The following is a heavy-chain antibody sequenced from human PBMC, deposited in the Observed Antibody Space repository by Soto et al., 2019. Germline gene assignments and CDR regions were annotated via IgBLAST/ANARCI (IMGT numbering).Heavy chain of an antibody. Sequence: GESLKISCKGSGYSFTSYWIIWVRQMPGKGLXWMGXIXPXDXXXNXXXXFQGHVTISADKSISTAYLQWSSLKASDTAMYYCASSNRLDGMDVWGQGTTVTVSS. CDR1: GYSFTSYW. V-gene: IGHV5-10-1*01. J-gene: IGHJ6*02. CDR3: ASSNRLDGMDV. D-gene: IGHD2-8*01. CDR2: IXPXDXXX.